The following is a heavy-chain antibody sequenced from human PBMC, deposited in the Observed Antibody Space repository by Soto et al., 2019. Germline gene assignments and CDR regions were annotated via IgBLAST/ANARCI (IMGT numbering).Heavy chain of an antibody. CDR2: ISNDGSNK. Sequence: QVHLVESGGGVVQPGRSLRLSCAASGFSFSTYGMLWVRQAPGKGLEWVAFISNDGSNKYYADSVKGRFTISRDNSKNTLYLQMNGLRAEDTAVYYCAKGFGNYGAFDYWGQGTLVTVSS. J-gene: IGHJ4*02. D-gene: IGHD1-7*01. CDR1: GFSFSTYG. CDR3: AKGFGNYGAFDY. V-gene: IGHV3-30*18.